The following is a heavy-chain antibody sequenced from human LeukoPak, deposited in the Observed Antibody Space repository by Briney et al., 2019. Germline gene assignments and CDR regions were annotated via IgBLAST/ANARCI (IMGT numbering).Heavy chain of an antibody. J-gene: IGHJ5*02. CDR3: ARVSSSSWYNWFDP. V-gene: IGHV3-74*01. CDR2: INSDGSST. D-gene: IGHD6-13*01. Sequence: PGGSLRLSCAASGFTFSSYWMHWVRQAPGKGLVWVSRINSDGSSTSYADSVKGRSTISRDNAKNTLYLQMNSLRAEDTAVYYCARVSSSSWYNWFDPWGQGTLVTVSS. CDR1: GFTFSSYW.